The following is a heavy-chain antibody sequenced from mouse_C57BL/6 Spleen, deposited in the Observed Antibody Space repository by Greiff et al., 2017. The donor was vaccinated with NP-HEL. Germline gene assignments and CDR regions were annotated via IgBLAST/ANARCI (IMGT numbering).Heavy chain of an antibody. D-gene: IGHD2-10*01. V-gene: IGHV5-17*01. J-gene: IGHJ1*03. CDR1: GFTFSDYG. CDR2: ISSGSSTI. Sequence: EVKLMESGGGLVKPGGSLKLSCAASGFTFSDYGMHWVRQAPEKGLEWVAYISSGSSTIYYADTVKGRFTISRDNAKNTLFLQMTSLRSEDTAMYYCAKGAYYFDVWGTGTTVTVSS. CDR3: AKGAYYFDV.